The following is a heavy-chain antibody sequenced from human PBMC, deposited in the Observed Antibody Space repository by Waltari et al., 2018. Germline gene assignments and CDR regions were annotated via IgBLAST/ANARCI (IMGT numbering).Heavy chain of an antibody. Sequence: QVQLVQSGAEVQKPGSSVKVSCKASGGTFRSYAISWVRQAPGQGREWMGGIIPSFGTANYAQKFQGRVTITADESTSTAYMELSSLRSEDTAVYYCARDPPGAARNWFDPWGQGTLVTVSA. CDR1: GGTFRSYA. V-gene: IGHV1-69*13. CDR3: ARDPPGAARNWFDP. J-gene: IGHJ5*02. D-gene: IGHD6-6*01. CDR2: IIPSFGTA.